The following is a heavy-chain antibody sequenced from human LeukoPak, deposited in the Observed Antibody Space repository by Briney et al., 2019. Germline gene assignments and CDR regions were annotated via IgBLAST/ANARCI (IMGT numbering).Heavy chain of an antibody. J-gene: IGHJ6*03. D-gene: IGHD2-15*01. CDR1: GFSFSDYY. Sequence: GGSLRLSCAASGFSFSDYYINWIRQAPGKGLEWVSYISYGGGTKHYADSVKSRFTVSRDNAKNSVILQMNSLRDEDTAVYYCVRGGQCSGGSCYADYFYYYMDVWGKGTTVTVSS. CDR2: ISYGGGTK. V-gene: IGHV3-11*04. CDR3: VRGGQCSGGSCYADYFYYYMDV.